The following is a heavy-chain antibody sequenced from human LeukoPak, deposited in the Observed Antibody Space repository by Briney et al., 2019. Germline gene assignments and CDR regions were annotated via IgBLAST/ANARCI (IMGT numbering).Heavy chain of an antibody. CDR3: ARGAVTGYYMDV. Sequence: GGSLRLSCAASGITFSSYEMNWVRQAPGKGLKWVSYISSSGSTIYYADSVKGRFTISRDNAKNSLYLQMNSLRAEDTAVYYCARGAVTGYYMDVWGKGTTVIISS. D-gene: IGHD4-17*01. CDR2: ISSSGSTI. J-gene: IGHJ6*03. CDR1: GITFSSYE. V-gene: IGHV3-48*03.